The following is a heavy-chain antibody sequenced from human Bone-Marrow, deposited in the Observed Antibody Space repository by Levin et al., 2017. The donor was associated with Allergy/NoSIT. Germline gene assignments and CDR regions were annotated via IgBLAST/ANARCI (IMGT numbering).Heavy chain of an antibody. D-gene: IGHD3-10*01. J-gene: IGHJ3*02. V-gene: IGHV3-48*02. CDR3: ARVAMVRGVILDAFDI. CDR2: ISSSSSTI. CDR1: GFTFSSDS. Sequence: GESLKISCAASGFTFSSDSMNWVRQAPGKGLEWVSYISSSSSTIYYADSVKGRFTISRDNAKNSLYLQMNSLRDEDTAVYYCARVAMVRGVILDAFDIWGQGTMVTVSS.